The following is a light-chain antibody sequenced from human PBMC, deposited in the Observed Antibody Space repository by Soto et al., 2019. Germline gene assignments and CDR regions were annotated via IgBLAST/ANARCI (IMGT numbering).Light chain of an antibody. CDR3: QQRSNWPIT. CDR1: QSVSSY. Sequence: EIVLTQSPATLSLSPGERATLSCRTSQSVSSYFAWYQQKPGRAPRLLIYAASNRATGIPARFIGSGSGTDFTLTISSPEPEDFAVYYCQQRSNWPITFGQGTRLEIK. CDR2: AAS. J-gene: IGKJ5*01. V-gene: IGKV3-11*01.